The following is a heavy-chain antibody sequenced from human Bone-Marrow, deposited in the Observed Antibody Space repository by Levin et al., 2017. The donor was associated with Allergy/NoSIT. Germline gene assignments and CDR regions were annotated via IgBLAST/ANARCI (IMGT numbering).Heavy chain of an antibody. CDR3: ARGGSSILTGYFGGRLYNWFDP. J-gene: IGHJ5*02. CDR2: INHSGST. CDR1: GGSFSGYY. Sequence: SQTLSLTCAVYGGSFSGYYWSWIRQPPGKGLEWIGEINHSGSTNYNPSLKSRVTISVDTSKNQFSLKLSSVTAADTAVYYCARGGSSILTGYFGGRLYNWFDPWGQGTLVTVSS. D-gene: IGHD3-9*01. V-gene: IGHV4-34*01.